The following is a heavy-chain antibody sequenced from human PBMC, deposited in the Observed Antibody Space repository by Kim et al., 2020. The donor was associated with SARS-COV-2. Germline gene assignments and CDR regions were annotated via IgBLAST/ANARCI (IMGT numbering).Heavy chain of an antibody. D-gene: IGHD6-19*01. J-gene: IGHJ4*02. V-gene: IGHV7-4-1*02. CDR3: ARDGVTGTWERLDY. Sequence: AQGFTGRFVFSSDTSVSTAYLQISSLKAEDTAVYYCARDGVTGTWERLDYWGQGTLVTVSS.